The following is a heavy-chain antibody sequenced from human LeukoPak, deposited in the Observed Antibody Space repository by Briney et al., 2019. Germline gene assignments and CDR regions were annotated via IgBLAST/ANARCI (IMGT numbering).Heavy chain of an antibody. Sequence: GGSLRLSCAASGFPFSKYSMHWVRQTPGKGLEHVSAISSNGGSTYSPNSVKGRFTIFRDNPKNTLSPQMGSLTAEDTAVYYCAKSGYYDILTGYYEGYYYYYMDVWGKGTTVTISS. J-gene: IGHJ6*03. CDR2: ISSNGGST. CDR3: AKSGYYDILTGYYEGYYYYYMDV. CDR1: GFPFSKYS. V-gene: IGHV3-64*01. D-gene: IGHD3-9*01.